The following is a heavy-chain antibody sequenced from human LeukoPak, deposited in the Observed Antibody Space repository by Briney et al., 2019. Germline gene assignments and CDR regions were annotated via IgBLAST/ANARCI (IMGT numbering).Heavy chain of an antibody. Sequence: PGGSLRLSCAASGFTFNTYGIHWVRQALGKGLEWVTSIHYDGSNKYYADSVKGRFTISRDNSKNTLYLQMNSLRAEDTAVYYCANLVVVFDYWGQGTLVTVSS. CDR1: GFTFNTYG. D-gene: IGHD3-22*01. V-gene: IGHV3-30*02. CDR3: ANLVVVFDY. J-gene: IGHJ4*02. CDR2: IHYDGSNK.